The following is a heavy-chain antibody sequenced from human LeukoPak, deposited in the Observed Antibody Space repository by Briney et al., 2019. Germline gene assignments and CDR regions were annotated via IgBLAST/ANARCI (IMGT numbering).Heavy chain of an antibody. Sequence: GGSLRLSCAASGFTFSSYGMHWVRQAPGKGLEWVAFIRYDGSNTYFADSVKGRFTLSRDNFKNTLYLQMNSLRTEDTAVYYCAKDRGGGTCNFDYWGQGTLVTVSS. CDR1: GFTFSSYG. D-gene: IGHD2-15*01. J-gene: IGHJ4*02. CDR2: IRYDGSNT. CDR3: AKDRGGGTCNFDY. V-gene: IGHV3-30*02.